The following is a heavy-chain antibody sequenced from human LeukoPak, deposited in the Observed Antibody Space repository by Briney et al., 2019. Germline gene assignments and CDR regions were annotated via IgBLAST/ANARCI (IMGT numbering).Heavy chain of an antibody. V-gene: IGHV1-18*01. Sequence: GASVKVSCKASGYTFTGYGISWVRQAPGQGLEWMGWISAYNGNTNYAQKLQGRVTMTTDTSTSTAYMELRNLRSDDTAVYYCARNIYDILTGSQLGDFDYWGQGTLVTVSS. CDR3: ARNIYDILTGSQLGDFDY. CDR1: GYTFTGYG. D-gene: IGHD3-9*01. J-gene: IGHJ4*02. CDR2: ISAYNGNT.